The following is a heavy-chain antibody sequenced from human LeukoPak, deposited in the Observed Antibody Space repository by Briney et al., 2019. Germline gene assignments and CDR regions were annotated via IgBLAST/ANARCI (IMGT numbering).Heavy chain of an antibody. Sequence: GGSLRLSCAASGFTFSSYSMNWVRRAPGKGLEWVSVIYSGGSTSYADSVKGRFTISRDNSKNTLYLQMNSLRAEDTAVYYCARVGEFPGYWGQGTLVTVSS. D-gene: IGHD3-10*01. V-gene: IGHV3-53*01. CDR2: IYSGGST. CDR3: ARVGEFPGY. CDR1: GFTFSSYS. J-gene: IGHJ4*02.